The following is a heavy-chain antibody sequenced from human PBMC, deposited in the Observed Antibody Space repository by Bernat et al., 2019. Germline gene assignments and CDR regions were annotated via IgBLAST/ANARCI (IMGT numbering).Heavy chain of an antibody. J-gene: IGHJ2*01. D-gene: IGHD4-17*01. Sequence: QVQLQESGPGLVKPSQTLSLTCTVSGGSISSGGYYWSWIRQHPGKGLEWIGYINYSGSTYYNPSLKSRVTISVDTSKNQFSLKLSSVTAADTAVYYCAETKGDYADNWYFDLWGRGTLVTVSS. CDR3: AETKGDYADNWYFDL. V-gene: IGHV4-31*03. CDR1: GGSISSGGYY. CDR2: INYSGST.